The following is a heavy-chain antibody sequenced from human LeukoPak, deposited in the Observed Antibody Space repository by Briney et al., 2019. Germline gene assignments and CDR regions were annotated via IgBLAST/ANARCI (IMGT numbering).Heavy chain of an antibody. V-gene: IGHV3-30*18. D-gene: IGHD3-10*02. Sequence: PGGSLRLSCAASGFTFSSYGMHWVRQAPGKGLEWVALISYDGPIKYYADSVKGRFTISRDNSKNTLYLQMNSLRAEDTAVYYCAELGITMIGGVWGKGTTVTISS. CDR3: AELGITMIGGV. CDR2: ISYDGPIK. CDR1: GFTFSSYG. J-gene: IGHJ6*04.